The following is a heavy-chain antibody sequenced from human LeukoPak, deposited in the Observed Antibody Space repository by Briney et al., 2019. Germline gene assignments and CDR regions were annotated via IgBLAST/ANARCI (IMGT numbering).Heavy chain of an antibody. CDR1: GGSISSYY. CDR3: ARLTVDIVATSPNNHGFDP. CDR2: IYNSGST. Sequence: SETLSLTCTVSGGSISSYYWSWIRQPQGRGRGGFGKIYNSGSTNYNPSLKSRVTISVDTSKNQFSLKLSSVTAADTAVYYCARLTVDIVATSPNNHGFDPWGQGTLVTVSS. D-gene: IGHD5-12*01. J-gene: IGHJ5*02. V-gene: IGHV4-59*12.